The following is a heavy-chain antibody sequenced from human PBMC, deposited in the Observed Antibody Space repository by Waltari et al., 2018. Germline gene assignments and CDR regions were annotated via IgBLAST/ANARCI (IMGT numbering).Heavy chain of an antibody. D-gene: IGHD1-1*01. Sequence: QVQLQESGPGLVEPSPTLSLTCPVSGDSIPSGKYYWGWIRQPAGKGLEWIGRFHTNGNTEYRPSLKSRVTISIDTSKNQFSLKLGSVTAADTAVYYCARSAYCDGTTACDLVASWGQGTLVTVSS. V-gene: IGHV4-61*02. CDR1: GDSIPSGKYY. CDR3: ARSAYCDGTTACDLVAS. J-gene: IGHJ4*02. CDR2: FHTNGNT.